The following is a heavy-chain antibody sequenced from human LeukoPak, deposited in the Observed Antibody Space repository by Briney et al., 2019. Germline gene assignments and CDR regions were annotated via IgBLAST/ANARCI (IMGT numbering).Heavy chain of an antibody. Sequence: PGGSLRLSCAASGFTFGNHVMHWVRQAPGKRLEWVSAIDWKGGTSAYAVPVKGRFTISRDDAKSILYLQMNSLRPEDTAFYLCVRGQARDTTPAGWGSHLDRWGLGTLVTVSS. CDR2: IDWKGGTS. D-gene: IGHD4-11*01. V-gene: IGHV3-20*04. CDR1: GFTFGNHV. J-gene: IGHJ5*02. CDR3: VRGQARDTTPAGWGSHLDR.